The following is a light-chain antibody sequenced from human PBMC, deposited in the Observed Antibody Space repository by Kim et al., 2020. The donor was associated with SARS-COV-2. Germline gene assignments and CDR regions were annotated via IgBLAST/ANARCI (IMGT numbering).Light chain of an antibody. CDR1: QSISTW. CDR2: EAS. V-gene: IGKV1-5*03. J-gene: IGKJ5*01. Sequence: DIQITQSPSTLSASSGDRVTITCRASQSISTWLAWYQQKPGKAPHLLIYEASSLENGVPSRFSGSGSGTEFTLTISSLQPDDFATYYCQQYTSYPITFGQGTRLEIK. CDR3: QQYTSYPIT.